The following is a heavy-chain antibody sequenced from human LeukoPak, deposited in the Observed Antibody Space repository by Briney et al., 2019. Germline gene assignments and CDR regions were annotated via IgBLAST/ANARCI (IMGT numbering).Heavy chain of an antibody. V-gene: IGHV3-21*04. CDR1: GFTFSTYN. CDR3: ARAGVWDYSDTSGYHNGAFDI. J-gene: IGHJ3*02. D-gene: IGHD3-22*01. CDR2: ITSSSSYI. Sequence: GGSLRLSCAASGFTFSTYNMNWVRQAPGKGLEWVSSITSSSSYIYYADSVKGRFTISRDNAKNSLYLQMNSLRSGDTALYYCARAGVWDYSDTSGYHNGAFDIWGQGTMVTVSS.